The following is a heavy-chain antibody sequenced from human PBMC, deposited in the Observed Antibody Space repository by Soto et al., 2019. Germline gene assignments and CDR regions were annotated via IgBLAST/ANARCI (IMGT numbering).Heavy chain of an antibody. CDR1: GFTFSSYA. Sequence: EVQLLESGGGLVQPGGSLRLSCAASGFTFSSYAMSWVRQAPGKGLEWVSAISGSGGSTYYVDSVKGRFTISRDNSKNTLYLQMSSLRAEDTAVYYCAKAHGYCSGGSCYLVDYWGQGTLVTVSS. D-gene: IGHD2-15*01. CDR3: AKAHGYCSGGSCYLVDY. CDR2: ISGSGGST. V-gene: IGHV3-23*01. J-gene: IGHJ4*02.